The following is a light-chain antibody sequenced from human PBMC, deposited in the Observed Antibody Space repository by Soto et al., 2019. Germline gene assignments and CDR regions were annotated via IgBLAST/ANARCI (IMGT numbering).Light chain of an antibody. CDR2: DVT. CDR3: SSYAGSSTFYV. CDR1: SSDVGGYKY. Sequence: QSALTQPPSASGSPGQSVTISCTGTSSDVGGYKYVSWYQQHPGKAPKLIIYDVTKRPSGVPDRFSGSKSGNTASLTVSGLQADEEADYYCSSYAGSSTFYVFGAGTKVTVL. V-gene: IGLV2-8*01. J-gene: IGLJ1*01.